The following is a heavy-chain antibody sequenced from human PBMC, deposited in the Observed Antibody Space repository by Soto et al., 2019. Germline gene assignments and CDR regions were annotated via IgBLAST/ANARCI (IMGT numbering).Heavy chain of an antibody. V-gene: IGHV3-30-3*01. CDR1: GFTFSSYA. Sequence: GGSLRLSCAASGFTFSSYAMHWVRQAPGKGLEWVAVISYDGSNKYYADSVKGRFTISRDNSKNTLYLQMNSLRAEDTAVYYCARDGQGYSYGPSHYWGQGTLVTVSS. CDR3: ARDGQGYSYGPSHY. D-gene: IGHD5-18*01. CDR2: ISYDGSNK. J-gene: IGHJ4*02.